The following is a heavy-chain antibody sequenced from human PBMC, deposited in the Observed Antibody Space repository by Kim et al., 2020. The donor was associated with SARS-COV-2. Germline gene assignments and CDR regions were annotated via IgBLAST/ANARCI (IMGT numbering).Heavy chain of an antibody. V-gene: IGHV3-7*03. D-gene: IGHD6-19*01. CDR3: AGGSGWLIDS. CDR1: GFTFSTYW. CDR2: LKQDGTEK. Sequence: GGSLRLSCAASGFTFSTYWMTWVRQAPGKGLEWVTNLKQDGTEKYYVDSVKGRFTISRDNSKNTLYLQMSSLRVEDTADYYCAGGSGWLIDSWGQGTLVTVSS. J-gene: IGHJ4*02.